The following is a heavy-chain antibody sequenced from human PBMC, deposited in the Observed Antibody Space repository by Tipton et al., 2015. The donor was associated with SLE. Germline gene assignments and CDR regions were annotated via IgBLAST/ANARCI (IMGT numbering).Heavy chain of an antibody. D-gene: IGHD3-22*01. V-gene: IGHV1-46*01. Sequence: QVQLVQSGAEVKKPGASVKVSCKASGYTFTSYYMHWVRQAPGQGLEWMGIINPSGGSTSYAQKFQGRVTMTRDTSTSTAYMELRSLRSDDTAVYYCARPTLRGSGYPYYFDYWGQGTLVTVSS. J-gene: IGHJ4*02. CDR3: ARPTLRGSGYPYYFDY. CDR2: INPSGGST. CDR1: GYTFTSYY.